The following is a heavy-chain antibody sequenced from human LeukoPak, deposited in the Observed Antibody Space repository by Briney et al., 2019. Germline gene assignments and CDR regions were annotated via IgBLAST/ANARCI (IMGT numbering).Heavy chain of an antibody. CDR2: IYYSGST. D-gene: IGHD5-18*01. J-gene: IGHJ4*02. Sequence: SETLSLTCTVSGGSISSYYWSWIRQPPRKGLEWIGYIYYSGSTNYNPSLKSRVTISVDTSKNQFSLKLSSVTAADTAVYYCARGSDTAMVTLDYWGQGTLVTVSS. CDR1: GGSISSYY. CDR3: ARGSDTAMVTLDY. V-gene: IGHV4-59*01.